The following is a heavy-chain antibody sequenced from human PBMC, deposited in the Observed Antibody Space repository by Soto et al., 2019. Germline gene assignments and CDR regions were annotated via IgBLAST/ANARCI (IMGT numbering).Heavy chain of an antibody. Sequence: GGSLRLSCAASGFTFSSYGMHWVRQAPGKGLEWVAVISYDGSNKYYADSVKGRFTISRDNSKNTLYLQMNSLRAEDTAVYYCAKDTNPWSGYYHNWFDPWGQGTLVTVSS. CDR3: AKDTNPWSGYYHNWFDP. D-gene: IGHD3-3*01. J-gene: IGHJ5*02. CDR1: GFTFSSYG. V-gene: IGHV3-30*18. CDR2: ISYDGSNK.